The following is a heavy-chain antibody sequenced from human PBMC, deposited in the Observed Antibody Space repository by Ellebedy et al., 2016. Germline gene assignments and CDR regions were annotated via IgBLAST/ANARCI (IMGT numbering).Heavy chain of an antibody. Sequence: SETLSLTXAVYGGSFSGYYWGWIRQPPGKGLEWIGDINHSGNTNYNPSLKSRVAISVDTSRNQFSLRVTSVTAADTAMYYCARSSLRYGDYWGQGTLVTVSS. CDR1: GGSFSGYY. CDR2: INHSGNT. V-gene: IGHV4-34*01. D-gene: IGHD1-1*01. J-gene: IGHJ4*02. CDR3: ARSSLRYGDY.